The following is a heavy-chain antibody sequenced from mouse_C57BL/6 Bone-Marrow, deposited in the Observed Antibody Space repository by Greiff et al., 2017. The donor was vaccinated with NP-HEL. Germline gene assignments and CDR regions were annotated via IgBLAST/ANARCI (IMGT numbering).Heavy chain of an antibody. Sequence: QVQLKESGAELASPGASVTLSCKASGYTFTDHIMNWVKKRPGQGLEWIGRIYPVSGETNYNQKFMGKATFSVDRSSSTVYMVLNSLTSEDPAVYYCGRTYYSNYVSYYAYWGQGTSVTVSS. V-gene: IGHV1-11*01. J-gene: IGHJ4*01. D-gene: IGHD2-5*01. CDR2: IYPVSGET. CDR3: GRTYYSNYVSYYAY. CDR1: GYTFTDHI.